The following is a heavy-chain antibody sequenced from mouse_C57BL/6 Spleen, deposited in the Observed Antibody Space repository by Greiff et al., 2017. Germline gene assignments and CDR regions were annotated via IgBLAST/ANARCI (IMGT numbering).Heavy chain of an antibody. V-gene: IGHV1-19*01. CDR2: INPYNGGT. Sequence: VQLQQSGPVLVKPGASVKMSCKASGYTFTDYYMNWVKQNHGKSLEWIGVINPYNGGTSYNQKFKGKATLTVDKSSSTAYRQLNSLTSEDSAVYYCARWYGNYIDYWGQGTTLTVSS. CDR3: ARWYGNYIDY. D-gene: IGHD2-10*02. J-gene: IGHJ2*01. CDR1: GYTFTDYY.